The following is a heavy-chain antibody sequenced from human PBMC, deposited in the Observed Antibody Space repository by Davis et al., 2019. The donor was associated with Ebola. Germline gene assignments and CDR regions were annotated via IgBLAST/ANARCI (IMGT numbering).Heavy chain of an antibody. D-gene: IGHD4-17*01. Sequence: GESLKISCAASGFTFSSYEMNWVRQAPGKGLEWVSYISSSSSYIYYADSVKGRFTISRDNAKNSLYLQMNSLRAEDTAVYYCARVEDGDYSYYWGQGTLVTVSS. CDR2: ISSSSSYI. CDR3: ARVEDGDYSYY. V-gene: IGHV3-21*05. CDR1: GFTFSSYE. J-gene: IGHJ4*02.